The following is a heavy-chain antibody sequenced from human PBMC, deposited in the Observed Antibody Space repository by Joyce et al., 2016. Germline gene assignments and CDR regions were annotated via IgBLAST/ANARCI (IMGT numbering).Heavy chain of an antibody. Sequence: QLVEYGGGVVKPGGSLRLSCEASGSTFSSSSMSWFRQAPGKGLEWVAAISGTSYYIFHAETVRGRFTVSRDNAKKTLYLQMNSLRAEDSAVFYCARGGISYYYAMDVWGQGTTVTVSS. V-gene: IGHV3-21*01. J-gene: IGHJ6*02. CDR2: ISGTSYYI. CDR1: GSTFSSSS. CDR3: ARGGISYYYAMDV. D-gene: IGHD3-16*01.